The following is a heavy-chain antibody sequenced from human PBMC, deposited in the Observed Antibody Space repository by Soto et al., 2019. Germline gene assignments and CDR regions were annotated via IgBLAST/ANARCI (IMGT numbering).Heavy chain of an antibody. CDR2: IFPDGSDT. V-gene: IGHV5-51*01. Sequence: GESLKISRKASGHSFTKYWIGWVRQMPGKGVEWMGIIFPDGSDTRYSPSFQGRVIISADKSIRTVYLQGSSLKASETAMYYCARYDTSGYFDFEYWGQGTLVTVSS. D-gene: IGHD3-22*01. J-gene: IGHJ4*01. CDR1: GHSFTKYW. CDR3: ARYDTSGYFDFEY.